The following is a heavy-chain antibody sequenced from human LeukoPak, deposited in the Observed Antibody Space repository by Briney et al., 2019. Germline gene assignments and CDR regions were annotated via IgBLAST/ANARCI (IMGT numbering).Heavy chain of an antibody. CDR3: AKDHVPAAISLFDY. J-gene: IGHJ4*02. CDR1: GFTFSSYG. CDR2: IRYDGSNK. D-gene: IGHD2-2*01. Sequence: GGSLRLSCAASGFTFSSYGMHWVRQAPGKGLGWVAFIRYDGSNKYYADSVKGRFTISRDNSKNTLYLQMNSLRAEDTAVYYCAKDHVPAAISLFDYWGQGTLVTVSS. V-gene: IGHV3-30*02.